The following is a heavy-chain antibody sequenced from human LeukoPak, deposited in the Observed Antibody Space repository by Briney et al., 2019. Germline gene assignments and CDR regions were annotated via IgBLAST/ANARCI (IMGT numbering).Heavy chain of an antibody. V-gene: IGHV4-34*01. CDR2: INHSGST. Sequence: SETLSLTCGVYGGSFSGYYWSWIRQSPGKGLEWIGAINHSGSTNYNPSLKSRITMSVDTSKNQFSLRVSAVTAADTGVYYCAREGGRAYYYYHYMDVWGNGTTVIVSS. CDR3: AREGGRAYYYYHYMDV. CDR1: GGSFSGYY. J-gene: IGHJ6*03.